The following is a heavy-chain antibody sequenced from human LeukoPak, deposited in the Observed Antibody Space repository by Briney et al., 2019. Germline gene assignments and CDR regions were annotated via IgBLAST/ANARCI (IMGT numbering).Heavy chain of an antibody. CDR2: IYPGDSDT. J-gene: IGHJ6*02. CDR1: GYSFTNYW. Sequence: GESLKISCQASGYSFTNYWIGWVRQMPGKGLEWMGIIYPGDSDTIYSPSFQGQVTISADKSISTAYLQWSSLKASDTAMYYCGRGYGMDVWGQGTTVTVSS. CDR3: GRGYGMDV. V-gene: IGHV5-51*01.